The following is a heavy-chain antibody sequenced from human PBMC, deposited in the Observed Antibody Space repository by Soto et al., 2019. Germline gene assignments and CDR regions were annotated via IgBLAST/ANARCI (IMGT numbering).Heavy chain of an antibody. V-gene: IGHV3-11*01. CDR1: GFTFSDYY. CDR3: ARVRDGYNYAFDI. J-gene: IGHJ3*02. D-gene: IGHD5-12*01. Sequence: GGSLRLSCAASGFTFSDYYMSWIRQAPGKGLEWVSCISSSSSTIYYADSVKGRFTISRDNAKNSLYLQMNSLRAEDTAVYYCARVRDGYNYAFDIWGQGTMVTVSS. CDR2: ISSSSSTI.